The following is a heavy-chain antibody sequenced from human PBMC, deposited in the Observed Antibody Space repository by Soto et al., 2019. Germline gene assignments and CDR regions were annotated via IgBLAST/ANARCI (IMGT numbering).Heavy chain of an antibody. CDR3: ARDYRGDFDY. V-gene: IGHV3-33*01. CDR2: IWYDGSNK. CDR1: GFTFSSYG. J-gene: IGHJ4*02. D-gene: IGHD1-26*01. Sequence: QVQLVEFGGGVVQPGRSLRLSCAASGFTFSSYGMHWVRQAPGKGLEWVAVIWYDGSNKYYADSVKGRFTISRDNSKNTLYLQMTSLRAEDTAVYYCARDYRGDFDYWGQGTLVTVSS.